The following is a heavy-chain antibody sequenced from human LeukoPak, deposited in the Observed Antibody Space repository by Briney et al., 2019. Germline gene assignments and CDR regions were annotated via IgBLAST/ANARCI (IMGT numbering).Heavy chain of an antibody. V-gene: IGHV5-51*01. CDR2: IYPGDSDT. J-gene: IGHJ4*02. D-gene: IGHD3-10*01. CDR3: ARHLYYYGSGRTELAFDLDY. Sequence: GESLKISCKGSGYSFTSYWIGWVRQMPGKGLEWMGIIYPGDSDTRYSPSFQGQVTISADKSISTAYLQWSSLKASDTAMYYCARHLYYYGSGRTELAFDLDYWGQGTLVTVSS. CDR1: GYSFTSYW.